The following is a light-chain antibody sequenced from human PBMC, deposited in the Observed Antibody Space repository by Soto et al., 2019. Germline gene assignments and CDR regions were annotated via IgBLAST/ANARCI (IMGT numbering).Light chain of an antibody. J-gene: IGLJ2*01. CDR2: EVS. CDR1: SSDVGGYNF. V-gene: IGLV2-8*01. CDR3: SSYAGSDIVV. Sequence: QSVLTQPPSASGSPGQSVTISCTGTSSDVGGYNFVSWYQQHPGKAPKLMIYEVSEWPSGVPDRFSGSKSGNTASLTVSGLQAEDEADYYCSSYAGSDIVVFGGGTKVTVL.